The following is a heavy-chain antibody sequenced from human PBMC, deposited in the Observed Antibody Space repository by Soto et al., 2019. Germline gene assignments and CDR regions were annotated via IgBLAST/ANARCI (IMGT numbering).Heavy chain of an antibody. V-gene: IGHV3-23*01. CDR3: ATDSEAWNRFLFDI. CDR1: GFTFSSYA. D-gene: IGHD1-1*01. Sequence: EGQLLESGGGLVQPGGSLRISCAASGFTFSSYAMSWVRQVPGKVLEWVSNIGGRGDSTYYGDSVKGRFTISRDNSNNTLYLQMNSLRDEDTAGYYCATDSEAWNRFLFDIWGQGTMVTVSS. J-gene: IGHJ3*02. CDR2: IGGRGDST.